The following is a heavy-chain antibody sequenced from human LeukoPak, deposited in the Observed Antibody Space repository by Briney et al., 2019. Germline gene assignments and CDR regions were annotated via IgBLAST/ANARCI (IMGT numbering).Heavy chain of an antibody. CDR2: INAGNGNT. D-gene: IGHD6-19*01. J-gene: IGHJ4*02. CDR3: ARERVAVAGPGDFDY. V-gene: IGHV1-3*01. CDR1: GYTFTSYA. Sequence: ASVKVSCKASGYTFTSYAMHWVRQAPGQRLEWMGWINAGNGNTKYSQKFQGRVTITRDTSASTAYMELSSLRSEDTAVYYCARERVAVAGPGDFDYWGQGTLVTVSS.